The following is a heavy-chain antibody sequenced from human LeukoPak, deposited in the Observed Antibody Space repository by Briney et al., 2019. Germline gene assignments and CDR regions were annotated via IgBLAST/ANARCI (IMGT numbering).Heavy chain of an antibody. Sequence: GGSLRLSCAASGFTFSTYVMHWVRQAPGKGLEWVAVIWYDGSKKDYADSVKGRFTISRDNSKNTLYLQLNSLRAEDMAVYYCARAIREYTYGSAFDYWGQGTLVTVSS. CDR3: ARAIREYTYGSAFDY. CDR2: IWYDGSKK. D-gene: IGHD5-18*01. CDR1: GFTFSTYV. J-gene: IGHJ4*02. V-gene: IGHV3-33*01.